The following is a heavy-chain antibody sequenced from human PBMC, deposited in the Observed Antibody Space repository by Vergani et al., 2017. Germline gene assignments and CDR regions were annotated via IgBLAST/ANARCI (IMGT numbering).Heavy chain of an antibody. CDR3: ARLLASEWLLYHYYGMDV. Sequence: QLQLQESGPGLVKHSETLSLTCTVSGGSISSSSYYWGWIRQPPGKGLEWIGSIYYSGSTYYNPSLKSRVTISGDTSKNQFSLKLSSVTASDTAVYSCARLLASEWLLYHYYGMDVWGQGTTVTVSS. CDR2: IYYSGST. CDR1: GGSISSSSYY. D-gene: IGHD3-3*01. J-gene: IGHJ6*02. V-gene: IGHV4-39*01.